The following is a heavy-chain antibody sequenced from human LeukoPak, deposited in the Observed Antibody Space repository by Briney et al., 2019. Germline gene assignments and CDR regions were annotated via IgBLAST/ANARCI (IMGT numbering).Heavy chain of an antibody. J-gene: IGHJ4*02. V-gene: IGHV4-38-2*02. CDR3: ARGGYRIAATGTHFDY. Sequence: SETLSLTCTVSGYSISSGYYWGWIRQPPGKGLEWIGSIYHSGSTYYNPSLKSRVTISVDTSKNQFSLKLSSVTAADTAVYYCARGGYRIAATGTHFDYWGQGTLVTVSS. CDR2: IYHSGST. CDR1: GYSISSGYY. D-gene: IGHD6-13*01.